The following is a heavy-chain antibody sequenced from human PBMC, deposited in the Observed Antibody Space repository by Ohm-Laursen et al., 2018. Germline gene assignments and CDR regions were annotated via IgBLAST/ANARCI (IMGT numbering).Heavy chain of an antibody. CDR2: ISWDGGST. D-gene: IGHD4-23*01. Sequence: SLRLSCAASGFTFKANVMHWVRQTPGKGLEWVSLISWDGGSTYYADSVKGRFTISRDNTNDSLYLQMNSLRSEDTALYYCAKGTSSRYDYGGNIDYWGQGTLVTVSS. CDR1: GFTFKANV. CDR3: AKGTSSRYDYGGNIDY. J-gene: IGHJ4*02. V-gene: IGHV3-43D*04.